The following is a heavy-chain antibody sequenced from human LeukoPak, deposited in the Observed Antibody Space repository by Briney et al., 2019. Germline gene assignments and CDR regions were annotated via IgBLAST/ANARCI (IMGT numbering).Heavy chain of an antibody. D-gene: IGHD6-13*01. V-gene: IGHV4-59*08. J-gene: IGHJ4*02. CDR1: GGSISSYY. CDR2: IYYSGST. Sequence: SETLSLTCTVSGGSISSYYWSWIRQPPGKGLEWIGYIYYSGSTNCNPSLKSRVTISVDTSKNQFSLKLSSVTAADTAVYYCARRDAAGDFDYWGQGTLVTVSS. CDR3: ARRDAAGDFDY.